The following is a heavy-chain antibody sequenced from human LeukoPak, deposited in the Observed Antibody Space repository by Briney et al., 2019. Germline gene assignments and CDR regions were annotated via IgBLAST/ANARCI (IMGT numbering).Heavy chain of an antibody. CDR2: MYYSGST. J-gene: IGHJ4*02. V-gene: IGHV4-30-4*01. CDR1: GGSISSGDYY. CDR3: ARGVGYSYGFLDY. Sequence: PSETLSLTCTVSGGSISSGDYYWSWIRQPPGTGLEWIAYMYYSGSTYYNPSLKSRVTMSADTSKNQLSLKLSSVTAADTAVYYCARGVGYSYGFLDYWGQGTLVTVSP. D-gene: IGHD5-18*01.